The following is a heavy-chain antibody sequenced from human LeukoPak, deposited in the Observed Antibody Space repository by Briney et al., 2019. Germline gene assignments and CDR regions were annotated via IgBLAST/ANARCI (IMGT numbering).Heavy chain of an antibody. CDR3: AKDGSWGDYYFYFYMDV. D-gene: IGHD3-16*01. V-gene: IGHV3-23*01. Sequence: GGSLRLSCEASGSGFTFGNFALSWVRQAPGKGLEWVSGISGSGYYTYYTDSVKGRFTISRDNSKNTLYIQMNSLRAEDTAVYYCAKDGSWGDYYFYFYMDVWGKGTTVTVSS. J-gene: IGHJ6*03. CDR2: ISGSGYYT. CDR1: GSGFTFGNFA.